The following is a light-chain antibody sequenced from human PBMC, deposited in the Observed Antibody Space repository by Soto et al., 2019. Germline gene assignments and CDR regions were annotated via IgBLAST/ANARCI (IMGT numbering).Light chain of an antibody. CDR3: QHYQRYPPS. CDR2: DAT. CDR1: QNINSY. V-gene: IGKV1-16*01. Sequence: QMTQSPSSLSASVGDRVTIICRASQNINSYLAWFQQKPGKAPKSLIYDATSLQSGVPSRFSGSGSGIDFSLTISSVQSEDIATYYCQHYQRYPPSFGGGTTLEIK. J-gene: IGKJ4*01.